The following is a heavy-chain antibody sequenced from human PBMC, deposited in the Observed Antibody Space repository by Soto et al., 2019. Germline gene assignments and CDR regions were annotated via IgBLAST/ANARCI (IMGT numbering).Heavy chain of an antibody. D-gene: IGHD2-8*01. J-gene: IGHJ6*02. V-gene: IGHV1-18*04. CDR3: ARDSRRHFHCTNGVCYRYYYYGMDV. CDR1: GYTFTSYG. Sequence: ASVKVSCKTSGYTFTSYGISWVRQAPGQGLEWMGRISAYNGNTNYAQKLQGRVTMTTDTSTSTAYMELRSLRSDDTAVYYCARDSRRHFHCTNGVCYRYYYYGMDVWGQGTTVTVSS. CDR2: ISAYNGNT.